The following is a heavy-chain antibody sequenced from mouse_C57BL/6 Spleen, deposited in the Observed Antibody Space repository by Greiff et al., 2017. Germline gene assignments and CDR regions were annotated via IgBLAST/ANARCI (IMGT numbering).Heavy chain of an antibody. V-gene: IGHV5-6*01. D-gene: IGHD1-1*01. CDR2: ISSGGSYT. CDR3: ARGDYCDSSSYVGWYFGV. CDR1: GFTFSSYG. Sequence: EVKLMESGGDLVKPGGSLKLSCAASGFTFSSYGMSWVRQTPDKRLEWVATISSGGSYTYYPDSVKGRFTISRDNTKNALYLQMSSLKSEDTAMYYCARGDYCDSSSYVGWYFGVWGTGTTVTVSS. J-gene: IGHJ1*03.